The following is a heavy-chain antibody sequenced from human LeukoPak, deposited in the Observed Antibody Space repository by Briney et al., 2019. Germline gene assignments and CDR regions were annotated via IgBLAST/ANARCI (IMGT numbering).Heavy chain of an antibody. Sequence: KPGESLKISCRASGYSFTNYWIGWVRQMPGKGLEWMGIVYPGDSDTRYSPSCQGQVTISADKSISTAYLQWSSLKASDTAMYFCARGGYSGYEFDYWGQGTLVTVSS. D-gene: IGHD5-12*01. CDR1: GYSFTNYW. CDR3: ARGGYSGYEFDY. CDR2: VYPGDSDT. J-gene: IGHJ4*02. V-gene: IGHV5-51*01.